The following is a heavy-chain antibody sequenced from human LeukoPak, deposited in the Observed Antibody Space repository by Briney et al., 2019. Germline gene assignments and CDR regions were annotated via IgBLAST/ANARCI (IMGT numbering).Heavy chain of an antibody. Sequence: GGSLRLSCAASGFTFSSYAMSWVRQAPGKGLEWVSGISGSGGSTYYADSVKGRFTVSRDNSKTTLYLQMNSLRAEDTALYYCAKATTFAWLPLDYWGQGTLVTVSS. CDR1: GFTFSSYA. CDR3: AKATTFAWLPLDY. D-gene: IGHD3-9*01. J-gene: IGHJ4*02. CDR2: ISGSGGST. V-gene: IGHV3-23*01.